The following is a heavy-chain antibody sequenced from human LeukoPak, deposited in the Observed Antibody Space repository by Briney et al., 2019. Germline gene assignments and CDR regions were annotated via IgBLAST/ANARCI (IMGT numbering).Heavy chain of an antibody. Sequence: SETQSLTCTVSVGSISSYYWRWIRQPPGEALEGIGYIYSSGSTDYNSSLKSRVTISVDTSKNQFSLKLSSVTAADTAVYYCAGKSGIAAAGTNWFDRWGQGTLVTVSS. CDR2: IYSSGST. CDR1: VGSISSYY. CDR3: AGKSGIAAAGTNWFDR. J-gene: IGHJ5*02. D-gene: IGHD6-13*01. V-gene: IGHV4-4*09.